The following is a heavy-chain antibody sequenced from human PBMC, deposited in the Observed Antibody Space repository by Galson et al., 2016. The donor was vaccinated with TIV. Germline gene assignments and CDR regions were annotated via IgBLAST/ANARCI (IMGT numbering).Heavy chain of an antibody. CDR1: GYTLSEIA. D-gene: IGHD2/OR15-2a*01. CDR3: ASVAWFPGLSLDN. V-gene: IGHV1-24*01. Sequence: SVKVSCKVSGYTLSEIAMHWVRQAPGEGLEWVGGFDPEAGRTIYAQKLEGRVTLTDDTSTDTAFLELSSLSFEDTAVYYCASVAWFPGLSLDNWGQGTLVIVSS. CDR2: FDPEAGRT. J-gene: IGHJ4*02.